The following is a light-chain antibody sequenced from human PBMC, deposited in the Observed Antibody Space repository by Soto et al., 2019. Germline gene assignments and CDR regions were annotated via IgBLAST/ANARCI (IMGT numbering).Light chain of an antibody. J-gene: IGLJ1*01. CDR3: RSYAGSNYYV. CDR1: SSDVGGYNY. V-gene: IGLV2-8*01. CDR2: EVS. Sequence: QSVLTQPPSASGSPGQSVTISCTGTSSDVGGYNYVSWYQQHPGKAPKLMIYEVSKRPSGVPDRFSGSKSGNTASLTVSGLQAEDEADYYCRSYAGSNYYVFGTGTKVTVL.